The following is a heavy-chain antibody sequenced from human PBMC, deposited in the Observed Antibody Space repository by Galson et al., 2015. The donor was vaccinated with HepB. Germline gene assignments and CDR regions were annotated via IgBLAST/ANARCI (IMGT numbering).Heavy chain of an antibody. V-gene: IGHV3-74*01. CDR3: AREAYSSAWPFDY. J-gene: IGHJ4*02. CDR1: GFTFSSYW. CDR2: INSDGSST. Sequence: SLRLSCAASGFTFSSYWMHWVRQVPGKGLVWVSRINSDGSSTSYADSVKGRFTISRDNAKNTLYLQMNSLRDEDTAVYYCAREAYSSAWPFDYWGQGTLVTVSS. D-gene: IGHD6-19*01.